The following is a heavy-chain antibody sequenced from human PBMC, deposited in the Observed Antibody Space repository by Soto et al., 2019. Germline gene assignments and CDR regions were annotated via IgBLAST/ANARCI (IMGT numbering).Heavy chain of an antibody. D-gene: IGHD4-17*01. J-gene: IGHJ4*02. CDR2: IYYSGST. CDR1: GGSISSYY. Sequence: SETLSLTCTVSGGSISSYYWSWIRQPPGKGLEWIGYIYYSGSTNYNPSLKSRVTISVDTSKNQFSLKLSSVTAADTAVYYCARLQTTWYGDYVSYFDYWGQGTLVTVSS. V-gene: IGHV4-59*08. CDR3: ARLQTTWYGDYVSYFDY.